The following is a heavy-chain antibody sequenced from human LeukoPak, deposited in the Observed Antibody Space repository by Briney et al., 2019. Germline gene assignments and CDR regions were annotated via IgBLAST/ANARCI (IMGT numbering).Heavy chain of an antibody. V-gene: IGHV1-2*06. J-gene: IGHJ4*02. D-gene: IGHD6-13*01. CDR1: GYTFTGYY. Sequence: ASVKVSCKASGYTFTGYYMHWVRQAPGQGLEWMGRINPNSGGTNYAQKFQGRVTMTRDTSISTAYMELSRLRSDDTAMYYCARGIAAAGILLYFDYWGQGTLVTVSS. CDR2: INPNSGGT. CDR3: ARGIAAAGILLYFDY.